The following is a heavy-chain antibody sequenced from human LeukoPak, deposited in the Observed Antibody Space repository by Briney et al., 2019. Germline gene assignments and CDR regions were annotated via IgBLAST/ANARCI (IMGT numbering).Heavy chain of an antibody. CDR2: MNPSGST. CDR1: GGSFSGYY. D-gene: IGHD3-22*01. Sequence: SETLSLTCAVYGGSFSGYYWTWIRQTPEKGLEWIGEMNPSGSTSYNPSLKSRVTISVDTSKNQFSLKLSSVTAADTAVYYCARGRQDVTMIVVVMAAVSYYLDVWGKGTTVTVS. V-gene: IGHV4-34*01. J-gene: IGHJ6*03. CDR3: ARGRQDVTMIVVVMAAVSYYLDV.